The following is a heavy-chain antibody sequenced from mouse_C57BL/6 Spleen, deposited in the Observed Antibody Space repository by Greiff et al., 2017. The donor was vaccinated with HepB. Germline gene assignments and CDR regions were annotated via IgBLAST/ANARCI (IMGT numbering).Heavy chain of an antibody. V-gene: IGHV1-22*01. D-gene: IGHD4-1*01. CDR1: GYTFTDYN. Sequence: VQLQQSGPELVKPGASVKMSCKASGYTFTDYNMHWVKQSHGKSLEWIGYINPNNGGTSYNQKFKGKATLTVNKSSSTAYMELRSLTSEDSAVYYCARSGVGRWYFDVWGTGTTVTVSS. J-gene: IGHJ1*03. CDR2: INPNNGGT. CDR3: ARSGVGRWYFDV.